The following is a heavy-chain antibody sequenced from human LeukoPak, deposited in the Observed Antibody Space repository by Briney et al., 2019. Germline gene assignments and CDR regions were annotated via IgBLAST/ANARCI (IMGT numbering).Heavy chain of an antibody. J-gene: IGHJ5*02. CDR3: ARRLTQYDCFDP. Sequence: SQTLSLTCAISGDRVSSNSVTWNWIRQSPSRGLEWLGSTYYRSTWYNDYAVSVRGRITVNPDTSKNQFSLHLNSVTPEDTAVYYCARRLTQYDCFDPWGQGILVTVSS. CDR2: TYYRSTWYN. V-gene: IGHV6-1*01. D-gene: IGHD2-2*01. CDR1: GDRVSSNSVT.